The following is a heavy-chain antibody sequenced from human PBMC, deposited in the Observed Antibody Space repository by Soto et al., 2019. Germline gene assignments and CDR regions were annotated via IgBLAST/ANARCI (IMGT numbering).Heavy chain of an antibody. J-gene: IGHJ5*02. Sequence: SSETLSLTCTVSGDSISSGDYYWSWIRQPPGKGLEWIGYIYYSGSTYYNPSLKSRVTISVDTSKNQFSLKLSSVTAADTAVYYCARGIYSGYDYTWFDPWGQGTLVTVSS. V-gene: IGHV4-30-4*01. CDR3: ARGIYSGYDYTWFDP. CDR1: GDSISSGDYY. D-gene: IGHD5-12*01. CDR2: IYYSGST.